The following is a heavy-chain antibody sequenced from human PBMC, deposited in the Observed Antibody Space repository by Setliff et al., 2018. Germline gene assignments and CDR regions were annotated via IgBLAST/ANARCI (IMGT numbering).Heavy chain of an antibody. D-gene: IGHD1-1*01. J-gene: IGHJ4*02. Sequence: GGSLRLSCAASEFTFSSYGMYWVRQAPGKGLEWVAVIWYDGSTKYYADSVKGRFTISRDNSKNSLYLQMNSLRAEDTAVYFCARHNTNLQPNDYWGQGTLVTVSS. CDR2: IWYDGSTK. CDR1: EFTFSSYG. V-gene: IGHV3-33*07. CDR3: ARHNTNLQPNDY.